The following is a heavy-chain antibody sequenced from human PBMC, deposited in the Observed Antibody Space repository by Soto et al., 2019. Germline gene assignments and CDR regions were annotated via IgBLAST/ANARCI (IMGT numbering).Heavy chain of an antibody. CDR2: IYSSGST. Sequence: SETLSLTCVVYGGSFSIYYWNWIRQSPGKGLEWIGYIYSSGSTHYNPSLQNRVTISIDTSKNQVSLKVNSVTAADTAVYYCARDRGHHDSSGYYQAPLDYWGLGTLVTVSS. D-gene: IGHD3-22*01. CDR3: ARDRGHHDSSGYYQAPLDY. V-gene: IGHV4-59*01. J-gene: IGHJ4*02. CDR1: GGSFSIYY.